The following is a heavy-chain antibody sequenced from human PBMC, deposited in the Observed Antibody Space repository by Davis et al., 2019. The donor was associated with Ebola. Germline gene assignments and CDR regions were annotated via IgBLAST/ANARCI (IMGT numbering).Heavy chain of an antibody. CDR3: ARGTHYAHDY. CDR1: GFTSSSNW. Sequence: PGGSLRLSCAASGFTSSSNWMHWVRQAPGKALVWVPRTNSDGSITSYADSVKGRFTITRDNPKNTLYLQMISLRDDDTAVYYCARGTHYAHDYWGQGTLVTVSS. CDR2: TNSDGSIT. J-gene: IGHJ4*02. V-gene: IGHV3-74*01. D-gene: IGHD2-2*01.